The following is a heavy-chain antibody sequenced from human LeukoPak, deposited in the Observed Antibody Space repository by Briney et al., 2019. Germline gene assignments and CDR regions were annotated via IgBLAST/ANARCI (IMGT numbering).Heavy chain of an antibody. CDR3: AKDSTDSGYPFDY. J-gene: IGHJ4*02. CDR2: ISYDGSNK. D-gene: IGHD5-12*01. CDR1: GFTFSSYW. V-gene: IGHV3-30*18. Sequence: PGGSLRLSCAASGFTFSSYWMHWVRQAPGKGLEWVALISYDGSNKYYADSVKGRFTISRDNSKNTLYLQMNSLRAEDTAVFYCAKDSTDSGYPFDYWGQGTLVTVSS.